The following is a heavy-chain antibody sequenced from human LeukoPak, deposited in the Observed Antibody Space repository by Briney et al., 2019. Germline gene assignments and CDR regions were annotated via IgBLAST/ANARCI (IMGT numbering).Heavy chain of an antibody. CDR2: IYYSGST. V-gene: IGHV4-59*01. CDR3: ARVKYGDYYYYYMDV. CDR1: GASISSYY. J-gene: IGHJ6*03. D-gene: IGHD4-17*01. Sequence: SETLSLTCTVSGASISSYYWSWIRQPPGKGLEWIGYIYYSGSTNYNPSLKSRVTISVDTSKNQFSLKLSSVTAADTAVYYCARVKYGDYYYYYMDVWGKGTTVTVSS.